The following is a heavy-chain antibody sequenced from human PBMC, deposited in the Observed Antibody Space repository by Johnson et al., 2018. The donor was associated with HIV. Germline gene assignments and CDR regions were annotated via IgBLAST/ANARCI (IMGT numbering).Heavy chain of an antibody. Sequence: QVQLVESGGGVVQPGRSLRLSCAASGFTFSSYAMHWVRQAPGKGLEWVAVISYDGSNKYYADSVKGRFTISRDNSKNTMFLQMNSLRPEDTAMYYCARDGKYSSIGPDAFDIWGQGTMVTVSS. D-gene: IGHD6-13*01. CDR1: GFTFSSYA. V-gene: IGHV3-30*04. J-gene: IGHJ3*02. CDR3: ARDGKYSSIGPDAFDI. CDR2: ISYDGSNK.